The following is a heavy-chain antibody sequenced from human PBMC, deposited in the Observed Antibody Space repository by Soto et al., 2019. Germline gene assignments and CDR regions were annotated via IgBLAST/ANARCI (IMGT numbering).Heavy chain of an antibody. CDR2: INHSGST. J-gene: IGHJ6*02. D-gene: IGHD6-6*01. CDR1: GGSISSYY. V-gene: IGHV4-59*12. CDR3: ARGPRIAARPRVRRRDYYYAMDV. Sequence: QVQLQESGPGLVKPSETLSLTCTVSGGSISSYYWSWIRQPPGKGLEWIGEINHSGSTNYNPSLKSRVTISVDTSKTQFSLKLSSVTAADTAVYYCARGPRIAARPRVRRRDYYYAMDVWGQGTTVTVSS.